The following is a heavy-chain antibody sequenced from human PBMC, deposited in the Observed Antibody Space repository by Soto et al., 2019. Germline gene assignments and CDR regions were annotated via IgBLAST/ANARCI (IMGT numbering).Heavy chain of an antibody. Sequence: GESLKISCKGSGYSFTSYWISWVRQMPGKGLEWMGRIDPSDSYTNYSPSFQGHVTISADKSISTAYLQWSSLKASDTAMYYCASSPGGSFNYYYYGMDVWGQGTTVTVSS. CDR3: ASSPGGSFNYYYYGMDV. J-gene: IGHJ6*02. D-gene: IGHD3-16*01. V-gene: IGHV5-10-1*01. CDR2: IDPSDSYT. CDR1: GYSFTSYW.